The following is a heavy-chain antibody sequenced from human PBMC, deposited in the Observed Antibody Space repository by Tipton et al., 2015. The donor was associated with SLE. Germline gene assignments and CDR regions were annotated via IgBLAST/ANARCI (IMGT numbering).Heavy chain of an antibody. CDR1: DGSFSGYY. CDR3: ARGYCSGGSCSYWYFDL. V-gene: IGHV4-34*01. CDR2: INHSGST. Sequence: TLSLTCSVYDGSFSGYYWSWIRQPPGKGLEWIGEINHSGSTNYNPSLKSRVTISVDTSKNQFSLKLSSVTAADTAVYYCARGYCSGGSCSYWYFDLWGRGTLVTASS. J-gene: IGHJ2*01. D-gene: IGHD2-15*01.